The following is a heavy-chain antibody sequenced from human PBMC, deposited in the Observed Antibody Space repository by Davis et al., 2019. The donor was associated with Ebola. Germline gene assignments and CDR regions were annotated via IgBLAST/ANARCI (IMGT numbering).Heavy chain of an antibody. D-gene: IGHD6-13*01. CDR3: SSWVSSHFDF. J-gene: IGHJ4*02. CDR2: IDGPTTNT. CDR1: GFTFRNYA. V-gene: IGHV3-23*05. Sequence: PGGSLRLSCAASGFTFRNYAMMWVRQAPGKGLEWVSTIDGPTTNTHYGDSVKGRFTISRDNSKNTLFLQMDSLRPEDTAMHYCSSWVSSHFDFWGRGTLVTVSS.